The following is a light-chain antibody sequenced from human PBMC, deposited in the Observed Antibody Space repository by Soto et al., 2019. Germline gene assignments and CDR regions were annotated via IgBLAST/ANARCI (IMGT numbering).Light chain of an antibody. CDR3: NSYGGNSNYV. CDR1: SSDVGLYDY. CDR2: EVT. Sequence: QSALTQPPSASGSPGQSVTISCTGTSSDVGLYDYVSWYQQHPGKVPKLPIYEVTQRPSGVPDRFSGSKSGNTASLTVSGLQAEDEADYYCNSYGGNSNYVFGTGTKVTVL. J-gene: IGLJ1*01. V-gene: IGLV2-8*01.